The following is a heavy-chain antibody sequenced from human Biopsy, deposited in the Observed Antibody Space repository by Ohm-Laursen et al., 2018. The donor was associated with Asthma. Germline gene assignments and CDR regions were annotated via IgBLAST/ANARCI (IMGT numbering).Heavy chain of an antibody. D-gene: IGHD2-2*01. CDR2: MDYGETS. J-gene: IGHJ4*02. CDR3: ARHDHRWDSYADF. V-gene: IGHV4-39*01. Sequence: SETLSLTWTASGASITSSAYYWGWIRQPPGKGLEGIGSMDYGETSYYSPYFESRLTIFAGTSKNQFPLLQSSMTAADTAVYYCARHDHRWDSYADFWGQGTLVTVSS. CDR1: GASITSSAYY.